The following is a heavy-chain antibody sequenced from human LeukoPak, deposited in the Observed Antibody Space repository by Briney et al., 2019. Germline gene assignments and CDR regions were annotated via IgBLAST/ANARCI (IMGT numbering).Heavy chain of an antibody. J-gene: IGHJ5*02. Sequence: ASVKVSCKVSGYTLTELSMHWVRQAPGKGLEWMGGFDPEDGETIYAQKFQGRVTMTEDTSTDTAYMELSSLRSEDTAVYYCARDPLNYYDSSGYYYAWFDPWGQGTLVTVSS. CDR3: ARDPLNYYDSSGYYYAWFDP. CDR1: GYTLTELS. D-gene: IGHD3-22*01. V-gene: IGHV1-24*01. CDR2: FDPEDGET.